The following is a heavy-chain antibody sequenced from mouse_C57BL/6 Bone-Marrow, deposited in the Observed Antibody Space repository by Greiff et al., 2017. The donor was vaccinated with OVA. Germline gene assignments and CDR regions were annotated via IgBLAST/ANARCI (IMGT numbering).Heavy chain of an antibody. CDR3: ARKGYYYGSSYRDAMDY. CDR1: GYTFTSYG. V-gene: IGHV1-81*01. J-gene: IGHJ4*01. Sequence: VQLQQSGAELARPGASVKLSCKASGYTFTSYGISWVKQRTGQGLEWIGEIYPRSGITYYNEKFKGKATLTADKSSSTAYMELRSLTSEDSAVYFCARKGYYYGSSYRDAMDYWGQGTSVTVSS. D-gene: IGHD1-1*01. CDR2: IYPRSGIT.